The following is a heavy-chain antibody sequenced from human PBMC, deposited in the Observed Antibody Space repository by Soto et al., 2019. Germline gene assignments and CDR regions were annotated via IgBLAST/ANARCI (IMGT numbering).Heavy chain of an antibody. V-gene: IGHV1-8*01. J-gene: IGHJ4*02. CDR1: GCSFTSLD. D-gene: IGHD1-26*01. Sequence: QVQLVQSGAEVREPGASVKVSGKASGCSFTSLDINWVRQTAGQGLEWMGWMEPSTGRTGYAQKFQGRVTMTRDTSINTAYMELTTLTSDDTAFYYCARGVSAGVDYWGQGTLVIVSS. CDR3: ARGVSAGVDY. CDR2: MEPSTGRT.